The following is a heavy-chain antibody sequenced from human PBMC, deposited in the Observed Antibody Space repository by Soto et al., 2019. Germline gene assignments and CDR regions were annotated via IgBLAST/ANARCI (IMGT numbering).Heavy chain of an antibody. J-gene: IGHJ4*02. Sequence: SETMSLTCTVSNGSISSDYWSWIRQNTGKGLEWIGYIYHSESTYYNPSLKSRVTITVDRSKNQFSLKLSPVTAAGTAVYYRYGGQGGARNYGGQGTLVPVSS. D-gene: IGHD3-10*01. CDR3: YGGQGGARNY. CDR2: IYHSEST. CDR1: NGSISSDY. V-gene: IGHV4-59*04.